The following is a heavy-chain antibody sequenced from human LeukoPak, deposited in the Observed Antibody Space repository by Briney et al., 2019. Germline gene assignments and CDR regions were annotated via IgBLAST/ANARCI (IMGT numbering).Heavy chain of an antibody. J-gene: IGHJ4*02. D-gene: IGHD2-15*01. CDR2: IKQDGSAK. CDR1: GFTFSRHW. CDR3: ARDNGWSADF. Sequence: PGGSLRLSCAAPGFTFSRHWMYWVRQAPGKGLEWVANIKQDGSAKPYVDSVKGRFTISRDNAKNSLFLQMNSLRVEDTAVYYCARDNGWSADFWGQGTLVTVSS. V-gene: IGHV3-7*03.